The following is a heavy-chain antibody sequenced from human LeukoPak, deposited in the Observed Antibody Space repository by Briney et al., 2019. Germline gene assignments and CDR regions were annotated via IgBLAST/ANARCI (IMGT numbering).Heavy chain of an antibody. CDR1: GYTFTSYG. D-gene: IGHD6-13*01. CDR2: ISAYNGNT. V-gene: IGHV1-18*01. Sequence: ASVKVSCKASGYTFTSYGISWVRQAPGQGLEWMEWISAYNGNTNYAQKLQGRVTMTTDTSTSTAYMELRSLRSDDTAVYYCAREYSSPYYYYGMDVWGQGTTVTVSS. CDR3: AREYSSPYYYYGMDV. J-gene: IGHJ6*02.